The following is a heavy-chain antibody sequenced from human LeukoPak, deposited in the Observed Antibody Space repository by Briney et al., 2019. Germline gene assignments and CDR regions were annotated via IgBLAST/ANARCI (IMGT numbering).Heavy chain of an antibody. CDR2: ISWNSGSI. V-gene: IGHV3-9*01. CDR3: AKEAAAYYYYGMDV. CDR1: GFTFDDYA. Sequence: GRSLRLSCAASGFTFDDYAMHWVRQAPGEGLEWVSGISWNSGSIGYADSVKGRFTISRDNAKNSLYLQMNSLRAEDTALYYCAKEAAAYYYYGMDVWGQGTTVTVSS. J-gene: IGHJ6*02. D-gene: IGHD6-13*01.